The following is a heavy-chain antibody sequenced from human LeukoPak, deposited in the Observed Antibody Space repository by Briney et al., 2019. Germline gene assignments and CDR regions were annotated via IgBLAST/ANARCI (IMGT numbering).Heavy chain of an antibody. CDR3: ARGVVTDDYYMDV. V-gene: IGHV4-61*02. D-gene: IGHD2-21*02. J-gene: IGHJ6*03. CDR1: GGSITSGRYY. Sequence: SETLSLTCSVSGGSITSGRYYWTWIRQPAGKGLEWIGRLYTNDNTNYDPSLESRVSISVDTSKSQFYLQLTSVTAADTAVYFCARGVVTDDYYMDVWGKGITIIVSS. CDR2: LYTNDNT.